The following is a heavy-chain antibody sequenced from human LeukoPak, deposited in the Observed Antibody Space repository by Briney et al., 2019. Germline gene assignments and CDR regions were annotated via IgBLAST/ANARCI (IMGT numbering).Heavy chain of an antibody. CDR3: AREQDSSGLSLAMYDY. CDR2: IIPILGIA. Sequence: ASVKVSCKASGGTFSSYAISWVRQAPGQGLEWMGRIIPILGIANYAQKFQGRVTITADKSTGTAYMELSSLRSEDTAVYCCAREQDSSGLSLAMYDYWGQGTLVTVSS. CDR1: GGTFSSYA. J-gene: IGHJ4*02. V-gene: IGHV1-69*04. D-gene: IGHD3-22*01.